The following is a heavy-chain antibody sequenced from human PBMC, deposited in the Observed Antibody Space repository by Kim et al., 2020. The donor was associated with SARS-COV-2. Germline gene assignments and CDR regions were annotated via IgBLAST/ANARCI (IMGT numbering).Heavy chain of an antibody. CDR1: GFTFSSYA. CDR3: ASTVDLAGGRGSSSWYFSRGASGYYYGMDV. V-gene: IGHV3-30*04. D-gene: IGHD6-13*01. Sequence: GGSLRLSCAASGFTFSSYAMHWVRQAPGKGLEWVAVISYDGSNKYYADSVKGRFTISRDNSKNTLYLQMNSLRAEDTAVYYCASTVDLAGGRGSSSWYFSRGASGYYYGMDVWGQGTTVTVSS. J-gene: IGHJ6*02. CDR2: ISYDGSNK.